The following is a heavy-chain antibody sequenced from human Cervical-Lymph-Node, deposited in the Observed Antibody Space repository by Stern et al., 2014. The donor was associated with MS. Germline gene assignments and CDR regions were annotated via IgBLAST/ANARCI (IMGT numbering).Heavy chain of an antibody. J-gene: IGHJ3*01. Sequence: EVQLVESGGEVKKAGESLKISCKGSGYSFSNTWIGWVRQTPGKGLEWMGFIYPEDSDTRYSPSFQGQVSISADTSISTTYLHWSSLKASDTAMYFCARPLRGINNAFDAWGQGTMVTVYS. CDR3: ARPLRGINNAFDA. CDR1: GYSFSNTW. CDR2: IYPEDSDT. V-gene: IGHV5-51*01. D-gene: IGHD3-10*01.